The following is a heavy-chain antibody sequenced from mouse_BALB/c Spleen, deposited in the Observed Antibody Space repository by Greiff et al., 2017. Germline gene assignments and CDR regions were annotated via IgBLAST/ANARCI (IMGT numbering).Heavy chain of an antibody. CDR3: ARDEGYAWFAY. D-gene: IGHD2-3*01. CDR1: GYTFTSYW. Sequence: VQLVESGAELAKPGASVKMSCKASGYTFTSYWMHWVKQRPGQGLEWIGYINPSTGYTEYNQKFKDKATLTADKSSSTAYMQLSSLTSEDSAVYYCARDEGYAWFAYWGQGTLVTVSA. CDR2: INPSTGYT. V-gene: IGHV1-7*01. J-gene: IGHJ3*01.